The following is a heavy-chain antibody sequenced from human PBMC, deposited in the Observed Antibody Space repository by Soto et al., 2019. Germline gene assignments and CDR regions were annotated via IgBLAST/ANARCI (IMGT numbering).Heavy chain of an antibody. V-gene: IGHV4-39*01. D-gene: IGHD4-17*01. CDR2: IYYSGST. J-gene: IGHJ5*02. Sequence: SETLSLTCTVSGGSISSSSYYWGWIRQPPGKGLEWIGSIYYSGSTYYNPSLKSRVTISVDTSKNQFSLKLSSVTAADTAVYYCARRTHDYGDYFNWFDPWGQGTLVTVSS. CDR1: GGSISSSSYY. CDR3: ARRTHDYGDYFNWFDP.